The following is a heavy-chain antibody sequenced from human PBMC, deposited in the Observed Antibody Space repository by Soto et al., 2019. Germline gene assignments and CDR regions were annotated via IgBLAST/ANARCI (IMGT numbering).Heavy chain of an antibody. CDR1: GYAFTTYG. J-gene: IGHJ5*02. CDR3: ARVVPGAEAWFGP. D-gene: IGHD2-2*01. Sequence: QLVQSGAEVKKPGAALKVSCKASGYAFTTYGITWVRQAPGQPLEWLGWISLYSDGTNYAQKFQGRVSMTTDTSTTTAYMELRSLRSDDTAVYYCARVVPGAEAWFGPWGQGTLVTVSS. V-gene: IGHV1-18*01. CDR2: ISLYSDGT.